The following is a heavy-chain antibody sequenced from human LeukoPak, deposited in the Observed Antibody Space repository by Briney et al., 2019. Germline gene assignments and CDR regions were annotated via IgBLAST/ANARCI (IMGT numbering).Heavy chain of an antibody. CDR3: ARTYVWGSYRYGGGFDP. V-gene: IGHV1-18*01. J-gene: IGHJ5*02. CDR1: GYTFTSYG. CDR2: ISAYNGNT. D-gene: IGHD3-16*02. Sequence: ASVKVSCKASGYTFTSYGISWVRQAPGQGREWMGWISAYNGNTNYAQKLQGRVTMTTDTSTSTAYMEMRSLRSDDTAVYYCARTYVWGSYRYGGGFDPWGQGTLVTVSS.